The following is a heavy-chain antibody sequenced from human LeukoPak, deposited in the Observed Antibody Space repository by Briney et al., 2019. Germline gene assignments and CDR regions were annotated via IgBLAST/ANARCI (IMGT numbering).Heavy chain of an antibody. D-gene: IGHD3-10*01. Sequence: SETLSLTCAVSGYSISSGYYWGWVRQAPGKGLEWIGSIYHTGSTDYNPSLKSRLTISVDMSKNQFSLNLRSVTAADTAIYFRARQGQIGDASGSYPDWGQGTLVTVSS. CDR2: IYHTGST. CDR3: ARQGQIGDASGSYPD. V-gene: IGHV4-38-2*01. J-gene: IGHJ4*02. CDR1: GYSISSGYY.